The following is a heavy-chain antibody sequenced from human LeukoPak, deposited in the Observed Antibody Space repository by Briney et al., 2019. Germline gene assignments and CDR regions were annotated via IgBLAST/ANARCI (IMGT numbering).Heavy chain of an antibody. CDR3: ARLVFRVIAAAGTRPDY. CDR2: IYYSGST. Sequence: PSETLSLTCTVSGGSISSSSYYWGWIRQPPGKGLEWIGSIYYSGSTYYNPSLKSRVTISVVTSKNQFSLKLSSVTAADTAVYYCARLVFRVIAAAGTRPDYWGQGTLVTVSS. D-gene: IGHD6-13*01. J-gene: IGHJ4*02. V-gene: IGHV4-39*01. CDR1: GGSISSSSYY.